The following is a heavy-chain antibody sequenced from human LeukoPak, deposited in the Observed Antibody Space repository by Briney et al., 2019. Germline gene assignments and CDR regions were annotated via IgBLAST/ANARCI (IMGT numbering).Heavy chain of an antibody. Sequence: GGSLRLSCAASGFTFSSYGMHWVRQAPGKGLEWVAVISYDGGDKYYGDSVKGRFTVSRDNAKNSLFLQMNSLRAEDTAVYYCARDSVPYFDSWGQGTLVAVSS. CDR1: GFTFSSYG. J-gene: IGHJ4*02. V-gene: IGHV3-30*03. CDR3: ARDSVPYFDS. CDR2: ISYDGGDK.